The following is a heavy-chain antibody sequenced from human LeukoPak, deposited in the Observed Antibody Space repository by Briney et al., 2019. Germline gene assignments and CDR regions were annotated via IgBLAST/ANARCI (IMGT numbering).Heavy chain of an antibody. D-gene: IGHD4-17*01. CDR3: ARADYGDYAPDY. CDR1: GFTFSSYA. V-gene: IGHV3-30*04. J-gene: IGHJ4*02. Sequence: GGSLRLSCAASGFTFSSYAMHWVRQAPGKGLEWVAVISYDGSNKYYADSVKGRFTISRDNPKNTLYLQMNSLRAEDTAVYYCARADYGDYAPDYWGQGTLVTVSS. CDR2: ISYDGSNK.